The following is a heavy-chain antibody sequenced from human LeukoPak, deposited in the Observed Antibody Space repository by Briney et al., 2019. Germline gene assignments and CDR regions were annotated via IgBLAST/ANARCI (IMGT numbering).Heavy chain of an antibody. J-gene: IGHJ2*01. CDR2: LYTSGST. CDR3: ARSAGVYYDFWSGYFPGYFDL. V-gene: IGHV4-61*02. CDR1: GGSISSGSYY. D-gene: IGHD3-3*01. Sequence: TLSLTCTVSGGSISSGSYYWSWIRQPAGXGLEWIGRLYTSGSTSYNPSLKSGVTISVNTAKNQFSLKLSSVTAADTAVYYCARSAGVYYDFWSGYFPGYFDLWGRGTLVTVSS.